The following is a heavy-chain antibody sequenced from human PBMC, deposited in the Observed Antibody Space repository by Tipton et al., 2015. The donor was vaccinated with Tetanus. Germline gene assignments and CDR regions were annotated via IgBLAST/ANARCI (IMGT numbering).Heavy chain of an antibody. CDR2: INPNSGGT. CDR3: ARDPRGATVTTPRFGWFDP. V-gene: IGHV1-2*06. CDR1: GYTFTGYY. J-gene: IGHJ5*02. D-gene: IGHD4-11*01. Sequence: QLVQSGAEVKKPGASVKVSCKASGYTFTGYYMHWVRQAPGQGLEWMGRINPNSGGTNYAQKFQGRVTMTRDTSISTAYMELSRLRSDDTAVYYCARDPRGATVTTPRFGWFDPWGQGTLVTVSS.